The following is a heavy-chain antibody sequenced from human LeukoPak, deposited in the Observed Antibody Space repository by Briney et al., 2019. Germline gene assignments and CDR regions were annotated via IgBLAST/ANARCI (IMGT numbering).Heavy chain of an antibody. D-gene: IGHD3-10*01. CDR2: INPNSGDT. CDR1: TYTFTDNS. V-gene: IGHV1-2*02. J-gene: IGHJ4*02. Sequence: GASVKVSCKASTYTFTDNSIRWVRQAPGQGPQWMGWINPNSGDTHYARNFQDRVTLTRDTSLSTAYMELTSLRSDDTAMYYCARENSFGSGSYIFDSWGQGTLVTVSS. CDR3: ARENSFGSGSYIFDS.